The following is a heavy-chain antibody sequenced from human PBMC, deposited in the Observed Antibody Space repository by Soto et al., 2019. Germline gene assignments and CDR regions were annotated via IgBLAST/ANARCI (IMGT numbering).Heavy chain of an antibody. CDR1: GFTFSSYG. CDR2: ISYDGSNK. D-gene: IGHD3-16*01. J-gene: IGHJ6*03. Sequence: QVQLVESGGGVVQPGRSLRLSCAASGFTFSSYGMHWVRQAPGKGLEWVAVISYDGSNKYYADSVKGRFTISRDNSKNTLYLQMNSLRAEDTAVYYCAKGGLREYMDVWGKGTTVTVSS. CDR3: AKGGLREYMDV. V-gene: IGHV3-30*18.